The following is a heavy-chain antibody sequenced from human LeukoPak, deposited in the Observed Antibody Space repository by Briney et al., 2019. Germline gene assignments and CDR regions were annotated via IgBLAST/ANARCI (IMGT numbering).Heavy chain of an antibody. D-gene: IGHD5-18*01. CDR1: GGTFSSYA. Sequence: ASVKVSCKASGGTFSSYAISWVRQAPGQGLEWMGRIIPILGIANYAQKFQGRVTITADKSTSTAYMELSSLRSEDTAVYYCARVDTDNYCYYYGMDVWGQGTTVTVSS. J-gene: IGHJ6*02. CDR2: IIPILGIA. CDR3: ARVDTDNYCYYYGMDV. V-gene: IGHV1-69*04.